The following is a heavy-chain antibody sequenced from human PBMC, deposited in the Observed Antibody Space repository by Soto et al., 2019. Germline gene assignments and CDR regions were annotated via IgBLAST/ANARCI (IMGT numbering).Heavy chain of an antibody. CDR3: LLETWGIAAAGTDDY. V-gene: IGHV1-8*01. CDR1: GYTFTSYD. Sequence: QVQLVQSGAEVKKPGASVKVSCKASGYTFTSYDINCVRQATGQGLEWMGWMNPNSGNTGYAQKFQGRVTMTRNTSISTPYMELSSLRSEDTAVYYCLLETWGIAAAGTDDYWGQGTLVTVSS. D-gene: IGHD6-13*01. J-gene: IGHJ4*02. CDR2: MNPNSGNT.